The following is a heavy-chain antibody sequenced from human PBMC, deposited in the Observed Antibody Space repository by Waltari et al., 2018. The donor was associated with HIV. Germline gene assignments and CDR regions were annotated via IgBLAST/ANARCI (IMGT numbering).Heavy chain of an antibody. J-gene: IGHJ3*02. CDR2: IYTSGST. Sequence: QVQLQESGPGLVKPSQTLSLTCTVSGGSISSGSYYWSWIRQPAGKGLEWIGRIYTSGSTNYNPSLKSRVTISVDTSKNQFSLKLSSVTAADTAVDYCATFYWGPGAFDIWGQGTMVTVSS. V-gene: IGHV4-61*02. CDR1: GGSISSGSYY. D-gene: IGHD3-9*01. CDR3: ATFYWGPGAFDI.